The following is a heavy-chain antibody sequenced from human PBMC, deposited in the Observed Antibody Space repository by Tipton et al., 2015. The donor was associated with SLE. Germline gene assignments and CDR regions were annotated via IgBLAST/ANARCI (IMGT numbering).Heavy chain of an antibody. CDR1: GGSFSGYY. CDR3: ARAGALDY. Sequence: TLSLTCAVYGGSFSGYYWSWIRQPPGKGLEWIGEINHIGSTNYNPSLKSRVTISVDTSKNQFSLKLSSVTAADTAVYYCARAGALDYWGQGTLVTVSS. CDR2: INHIGST. V-gene: IGHV4-34*01. J-gene: IGHJ4*02.